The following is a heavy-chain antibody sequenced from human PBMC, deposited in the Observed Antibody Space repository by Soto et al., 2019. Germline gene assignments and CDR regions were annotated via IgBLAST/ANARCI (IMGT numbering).Heavy chain of an antibody. CDR1: GFTVSSNY. Sequence: EVQLVESGGGLIQPGGSLRLSCAASGFTVSSNYMSWVRQAPGKGLEWVSAIYSGGSTYYADSVKGRFTISSDNSKNTLYLPMNSLRDVETAVYLCARDRVDRGYPDYFPHWGQGAVVSV. J-gene: IGHJ1*01. D-gene: IGHD5-18*01. CDR2: IYSGGST. V-gene: IGHV3-53*01. CDR3: ARDRVDRGYPDYFPH.